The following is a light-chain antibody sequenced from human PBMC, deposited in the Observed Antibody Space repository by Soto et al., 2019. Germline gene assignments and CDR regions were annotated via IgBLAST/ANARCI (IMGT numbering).Light chain of an antibody. CDR2: DVT. CDR1: SSDVGGYNY. CDR3: TFFTPGGNYV. V-gene: IGLV2-14*01. Sequence: QSVLTQPASVSGSPGQSIAISCTGTSSDVGGYNYVSWYQQHPGKAPKLMIYDVTNRPSGVSDRFSGSKSGNTASLTISGLRVEDEADYYTTFFTPGGNYVFETGTKSAVL. J-gene: IGLJ1*01.